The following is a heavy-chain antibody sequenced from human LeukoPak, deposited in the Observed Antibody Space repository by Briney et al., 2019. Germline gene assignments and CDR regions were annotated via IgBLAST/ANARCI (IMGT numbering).Heavy chain of an antibody. CDR2: IYYSGST. D-gene: IGHD3-22*01. J-gene: IGHJ4*02. Sequence: SETLSLTCTVSGGSISSGGYYWSWIRQPPGKGLEWIGYIYYSGSTNYNPSLKSRVTISVDTSKNQFSLKLSSVTAADTAVYYCARAPYDSSGYYHDYWGQGTLVTVSS. CDR3: ARAPYDSSGYYHDY. V-gene: IGHV4-61*08. CDR1: GGSISSGGYY.